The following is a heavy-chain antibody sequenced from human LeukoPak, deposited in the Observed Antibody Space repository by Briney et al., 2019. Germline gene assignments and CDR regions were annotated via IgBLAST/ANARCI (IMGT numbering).Heavy chain of an antibody. Sequence: GGSLRLSCAASGFTISSNWMSWVRQAPGKGLEWVANIKEDGSEKYYVDSVKGRFTISRDNAKNSLYLQMNSLRSEDTAVYYCARDEYNWNVDAFDIWGQGTVVTVSS. V-gene: IGHV3-7*01. CDR2: IKEDGSEK. D-gene: IGHD1-20*01. J-gene: IGHJ3*02. CDR1: GFTISSNW. CDR3: ARDEYNWNVDAFDI.